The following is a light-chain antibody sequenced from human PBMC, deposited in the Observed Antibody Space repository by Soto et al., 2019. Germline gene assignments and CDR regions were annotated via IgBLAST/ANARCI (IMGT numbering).Light chain of an antibody. CDR1: QSVSRN. Sequence: EIVMTQSPATLSVSPGERATLSCRASQSVSRNLAWYQQTPGQAPRLLIYGASTRATGIPARFSGSGSGTEFTRTITSLQSEDFAVYYCQQYNNWPPGTFGQGTKVEIK. CDR3: QQYNNWPPGT. J-gene: IGKJ1*01. CDR2: GAS. V-gene: IGKV3-15*01.